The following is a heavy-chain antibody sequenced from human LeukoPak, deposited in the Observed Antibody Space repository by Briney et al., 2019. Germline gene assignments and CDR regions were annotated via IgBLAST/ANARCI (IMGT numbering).Heavy chain of an antibody. CDR2: IKQDGSEK. CDR3: AGEIAYYYYMDV. CDR1: GFTFSTYW. J-gene: IGHJ6*03. Sequence: GGSLRLSCAASGFTFSTYWMSWVRQAPGKGLEWVANIKQDGSEKYYVDSVKGRFTISRDNAKNSLYLQMNSLRAEDTAVHYCAGEIAYYYYMDVWGKGTTVIVSS. D-gene: IGHD2/OR15-2a*01. V-gene: IGHV3-7*01.